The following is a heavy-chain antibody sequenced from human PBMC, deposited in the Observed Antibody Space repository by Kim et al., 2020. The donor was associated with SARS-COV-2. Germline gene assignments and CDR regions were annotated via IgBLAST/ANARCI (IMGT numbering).Heavy chain of an antibody. J-gene: IGHJ4*02. CDR3: ARGQSSGWYDYFDY. V-gene: IGHV4-34*01. Sequence: SETLSLTCAVYGGSFSGYYWSWIRQPPGKGLEWIGEINHSGSTNYNPSLKSRVTISVDTSKNQFSLKLSSVTAADTAVYYCARGQSSGWYDYFDYWGQGTLVTVSS. CDR1: GGSFSGYY. CDR2: INHSGST. D-gene: IGHD6-19*01.